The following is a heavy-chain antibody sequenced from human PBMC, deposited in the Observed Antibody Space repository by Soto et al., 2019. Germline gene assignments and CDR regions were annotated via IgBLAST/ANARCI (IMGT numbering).Heavy chain of an antibody. Sequence: PSETLSLTCTVSGGSISSGYYYWSWIRQPPGKRLEWIGYIYYIGSTYYNPSLKSRVTISVDTSNNQFSLKLSSVTAADTAVYYCAGDQRYCSSTSCWDWFGPVGQETLVRVSS. D-gene: IGHD2-2*01. J-gene: IGHJ5*02. CDR1: GGSISSGYYY. V-gene: IGHV4-30-4*01. CDR3: AGDQRYCSSTSCWDWFGP. CDR2: IYYIGST.